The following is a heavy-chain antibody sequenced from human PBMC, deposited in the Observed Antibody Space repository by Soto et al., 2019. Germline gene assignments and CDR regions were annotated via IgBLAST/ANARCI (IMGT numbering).Heavy chain of an antibody. V-gene: IGHV3-21*02. J-gene: IGHJ5*02. Sequence: EVQIVESGGGLVQPGGSLRLSCNFTFSMYSMDWVRQAPGKGLEWVASISSGGVYIKNADSVKGRFTISSDNAKNSESLHMNSLSVADTDRYSGTRDQGGIYDGWFDPWGQGTLVTVSS. CDR2: ISSGGVYI. CDR3: TRDQGGIYDGWFDP. CDR1: TFSMYS. D-gene: IGHD1-26*01.